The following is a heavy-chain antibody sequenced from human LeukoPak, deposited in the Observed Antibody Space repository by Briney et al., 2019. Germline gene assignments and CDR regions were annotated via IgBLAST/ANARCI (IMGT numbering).Heavy chain of an antibody. CDR3: ATTVAGTRWALGY. Sequence: GGSRKPSGPAPGLTSITNNRHGFRQATGKVRKGFSAIGSAGDTYYPGSVKGRFTISRENAKNSLYLQMNSLRAGDTAVYYCATTVAGTRWALGYWGQGTLVTASS. V-gene: IGHV3-13*01. D-gene: IGHD6-19*01. CDR2: IGSAGDT. J-gene: IGHJ4*02. CDR1: GLTSITNN.